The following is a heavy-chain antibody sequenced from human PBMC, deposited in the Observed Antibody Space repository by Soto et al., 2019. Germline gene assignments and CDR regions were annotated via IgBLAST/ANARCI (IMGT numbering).Heavy chain of an antibody. D-gene: IGHD2-2*01. CDR1: GFTFSSYA. Sequence: GGSLRLSCVASGFTFSSYAMSWVRQAPGKGLEWVSAISGSGGSTYYADSVKGRFTISRDNSKNTLYLQMNSLRAEDTAVYYCAKAVEDIVVVPATALDYWGQGTLVTVSS. J-gene: IGHJ4*02. CDR2: ISGSGGST. CDR3: AKAVEDIVVVPATALDY. V-gene: IGHV3-23*01.